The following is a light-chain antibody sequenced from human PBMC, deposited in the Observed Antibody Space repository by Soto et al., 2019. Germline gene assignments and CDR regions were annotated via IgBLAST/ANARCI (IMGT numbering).Light chain of an antibody. Sequence: DIQMTQSPSTLSASVGDRVTITCRASQSLSGWLAWYQQKPGKAPNLLIYDTSTLKSGVPSRFSGSGSGTAFTRTISSLQPEDFATYYCQQYNSYSRTFGQGTKVEI. CDR3: QQYNSYSRT. CDR1: QSLSGW. CDR2: DTS. V-gene: IGKV1-5*01. J-gene: IGKJ1*01.